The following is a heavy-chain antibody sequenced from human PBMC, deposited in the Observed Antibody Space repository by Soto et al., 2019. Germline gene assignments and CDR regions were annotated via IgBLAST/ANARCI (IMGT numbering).Heavy chain of an antibody. V-gene: IGHV3-9*01. CDR1: GFTFDDYA. CDR3: AKDAYSYGYDPFDY. J-gene: IGHJ4*02. D-gene: IGHD5-18*01. CDR2: ISWNSGSI. Sequence: GGSLRLSCAASGFTFDDYAMHWVRQAPGKGLEWVSGISWNSGSIGYADSVKGRFTISRDNAKNSLYLQMNSLRAEDTALYYCAKDAYSYGYDPFDYWGQGTLVTVSS.